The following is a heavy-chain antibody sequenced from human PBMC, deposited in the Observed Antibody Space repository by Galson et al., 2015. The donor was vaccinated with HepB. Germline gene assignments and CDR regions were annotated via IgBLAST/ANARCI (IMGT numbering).Heavy chain of an antibody. J-gene: IGHJ6*03. CDR2: MYYSGST. CDR3: ARGNLPWGRIAGYYMDV. Sequence: TLSLTCTVSGGSISTGGYYWTWIRQHPGKGLEWIAYMYYSGSTFHNPSLKSRLTISGDTSTNQFSLKLSSVTGADTAVYYCARGNLPWGRIAGYYMDVWGKGTTVTVSS. V-gene: IGHV4-31*03. CDR1: GGSISTGGYY. D-gene: IGHD1-14*01.